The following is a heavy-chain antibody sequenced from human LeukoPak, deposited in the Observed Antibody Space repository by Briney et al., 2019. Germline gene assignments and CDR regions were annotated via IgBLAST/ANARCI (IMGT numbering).Heavy chain of an antibody. J-gene: IGHJ6*02. CDR3: ARDLDYYDSSGYYNYYYGMDV. Sequence: SVKVSCEASGGTFSSYAISWVRQAPGQGLEWMGRIIPIFGIANYAQKFQGRVTITADKSTSTAYMELSSLRSEDTAVYYCARDLDYYDSSGYYNYYYGMDVWGQGTTVTVSS. D-gene: IGHD3-22*01. CDR2: IIPIFGIA. V-gene: IGHV1-69*04. CDR1: GGTFSSYA.